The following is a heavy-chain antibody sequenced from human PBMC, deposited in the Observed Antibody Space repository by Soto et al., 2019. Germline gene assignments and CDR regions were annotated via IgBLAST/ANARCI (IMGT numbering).Heavy chain of an antibody. CDR1: GYTFTSYD. CDR2: MNPNSGNT. V-gene: IGHV1-8*01. Sequence: QVQLVQSGAEVKKPGASVKVSCKASGYTFTSYDINWGRQATGQGLEWMGWMNPNSGNTGYAQKFQGRVTMTRNTSISTGYMELSSLRSEDTAVYYCARGRGPYCSGGSCYSDYWGQGTLVTVSS. D-gene: IGHD2-15*01. CDR3: ARGRGPYCSGGSCYSDY. J-gene: IGHJ4*02.